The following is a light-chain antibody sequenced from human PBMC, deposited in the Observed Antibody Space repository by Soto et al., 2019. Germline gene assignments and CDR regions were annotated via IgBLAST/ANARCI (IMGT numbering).Light chain of an antibody. J-gene: IGKJ1*01. CDR2: WAS. CDR3: QQYYRTPWT. CDR1: QRVLYSTNNKNY. Sequence: DSVMTQSPDSLAVSLRQSSTITWESSQRVLYSTNNKNYLAWHQQKPGQPPKVLVYWASNRESGVPERFTGSGSGTDFTLTISSLQAEDVAVYYCQQYYRTPWTFGQGTKVDTK. V-gene: IGKV4-1*01.